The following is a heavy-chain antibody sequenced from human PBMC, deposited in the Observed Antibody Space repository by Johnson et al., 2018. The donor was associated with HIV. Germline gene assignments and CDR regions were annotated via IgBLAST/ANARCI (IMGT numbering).Heavy chain of an antibody. V-gene: IGHV3-13*01. D-gene: IGHD1-26*01. CDR1: GFTFTYYD. CDR2: IGTAGDT. CDR3: ARGRPWGWELRRDAFDI. Sequence: VQLLESGGGVVRPGGSLRLSCAASGFTFTYYDMHWVRQATGTGLEWVSGIGTAGDTYYPGSVKGRFTISRENAKNSLYLQMNSLRAEDTALYYCARGRPWGWELRRDAFDIWGQGTMVTVSS. J-gene: IGHJ3*02.